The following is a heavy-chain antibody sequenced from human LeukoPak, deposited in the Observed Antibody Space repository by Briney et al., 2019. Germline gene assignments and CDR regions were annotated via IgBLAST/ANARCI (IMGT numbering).Heavy chain of an antibody. V-gene: IGHV3-48*03. J-gene: IGHJ3*02. D-gene: IGHD6-13*01. Sequence: GGSLRLSCAASGFTFSSYEMNWVRQAPGKGLEWVSYISSSGSTIYYADSVKGRFTISRDNAKNSLYLQMNSLRAEDTAVYYCARVTAAGGRAFDIWGQGTRVTVSS. CDR2: ISSSGSTI. CDR1: GFTFSSYE. CDR3: ARVTAAGGRAFDI.